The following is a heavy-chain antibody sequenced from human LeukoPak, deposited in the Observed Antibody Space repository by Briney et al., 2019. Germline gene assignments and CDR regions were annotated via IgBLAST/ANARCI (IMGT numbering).Heavy chain of an antibody. J-gene: IGHJ3*02. CDR2: INPNSGGT. D-gene: IGHD1-14*01. V-gene: IGHV1-2*02. CDR1: GYTFTGYY. CDR3: AKPYMTGDAFDI. Sequence: ASVKVSCKASGYTFTGYYMHWVRQAPGQGLEWMGWINPNSGGTNYAQKFQGRVTTTRDTSISTAYTELSRLRSDDTAVYYCAKPYMTGDAFDIWGQGTMVTVSS.